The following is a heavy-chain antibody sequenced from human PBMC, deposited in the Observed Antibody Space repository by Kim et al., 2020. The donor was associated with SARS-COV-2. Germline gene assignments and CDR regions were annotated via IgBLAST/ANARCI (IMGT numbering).Heavy chain of an antibody. J-gene: IGHJ3*02. CDR3: AKDMYSSSWYGAFDI. Sequence: DSVKGRFTISRDNSKNTLYLQMNSLRAEDTAVYYCAKDMYSSSWYGAFDIWGQGTMVTVSS. V-gene: IGHV3-23*01. D-gene: IGHD6-13*01.